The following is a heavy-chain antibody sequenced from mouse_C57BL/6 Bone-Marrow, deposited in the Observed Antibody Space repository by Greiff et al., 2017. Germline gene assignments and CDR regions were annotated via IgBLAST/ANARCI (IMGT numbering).Heavy chain of an antibody. CDR1: GYSITSGYY. CDR2: ISYDGSN. CDR3: AREGNYPYYFDY. J-gene: IGHJ2*01. D-gene: IGHD2-1*01. Sequence: EVKLVASGPGLVKPSQSLSLTCSVTGYSITSGYYWNWIRQFPGNKLEWMGYISYDGSNNYNPSLKNRISITRDTSKNQFFLKLNSVTTEDTATYYCAREGNYPYYFDYWGQGTTLTVSS. V-gene: IGHV3-6*01.